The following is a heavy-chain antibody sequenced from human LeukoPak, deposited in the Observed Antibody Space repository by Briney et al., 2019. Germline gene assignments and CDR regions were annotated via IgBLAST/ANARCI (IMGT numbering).Heavy chain of an antibody. J-gene: IGHJ4*02. V-gene: IGHV1-18*01. D-gene: IGHD5-18*01. Sequence: ASVKVSCKASGFTFTNYGISWVRQAPGQGLEWMGWMSAYNGNTYYAQKLQGRVIMTTDTSTSTAYMELRSLRSDDTAVYYCARVGDTAMAHGDYWGQGTLVTVSS. CDR2: MSAYNGNT. CDR3: ARVGDTAMAHGDY. CDR1: GFTFTNYG.